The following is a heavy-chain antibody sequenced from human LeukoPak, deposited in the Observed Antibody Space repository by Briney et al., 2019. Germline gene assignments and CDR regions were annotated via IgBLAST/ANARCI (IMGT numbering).Heavy chain of an antibody. CDR2: IRFDGSDK. CDR3: ARGDPDF. CDR1: GFTFSSYW. D-gene: IGHD2-21*02. Sequence: GGSLRLSCAASGFTFSSYWMSWVRQAPGKGLERVANIRFDGSDKYHVDSVKGRFTISRDNAKNSLFLQMNSLRAEDTAVYYCARGDPDFWGQGTLVTVSS. V-gene: IGHV3-7*01. J-gene: IGHJ4*02.